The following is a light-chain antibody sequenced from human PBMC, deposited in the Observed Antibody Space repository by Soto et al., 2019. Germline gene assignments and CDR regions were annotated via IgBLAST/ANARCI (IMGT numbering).Light chain of an antibody. J-gene: IGKJ5*01. CDR3: QQYNNWPPVT. V-gene: IGKV3-15*01. CDR2: GAS. CDR1: QSVSSN. Sequence: ETVMTQSPATLSVSPGERATLSCRASQSVSSNVAWYQQTPGQAPRLLIYGASTRATGIPDRFSGSGSGTEFTLTISSLQPEDFAVYYCQQYNNWPPVTFGQGTRLDI.